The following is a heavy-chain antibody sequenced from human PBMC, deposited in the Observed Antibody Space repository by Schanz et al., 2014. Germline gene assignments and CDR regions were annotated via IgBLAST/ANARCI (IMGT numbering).Heavy chain of an antibody. D-gene: IGHD2-15*01. V-gene: IGHV3-23*04. CDR1: GFTISSYS. CDR3: AKGMGYCSGGTCYDYYYYGLDV. Sequence: EVHLVESGGGLVKRGGSLRLSCAASGFTISSYSMNWVRQAPGKGLEWVSAISGSGGSTYYADSVKGRFTISRDNSENTLYLQMNTLRSEDTAVYYCAKGMGYCSGGTCYDYYYYGLDVWGQGTTVTVSS. J-gene: IGHJ6*02. CDR2: ISGSGGST.